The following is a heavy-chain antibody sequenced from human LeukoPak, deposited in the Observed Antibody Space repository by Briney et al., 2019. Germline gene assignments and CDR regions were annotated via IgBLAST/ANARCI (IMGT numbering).Heavy chain of an antibody. CDR1: GFTFSSYG. V-gene: IGHV3-33*01. CDR3: ARDGYSSGWYSLGYDYYYGMDV. Sequence: GGSLRLSCAASGFTFSSYGMHWVRQAPGEGLEWVAVIWYDGSNKYYADSVKGRFTISRDNSKNTLYLQMNSLRAEDTAVYYCARDGYSSGWYSLGYDYYYGMDVWGQGTTVTVSS. D-gene: IGHD6-19*01. J-gene: IGHJ6*02. CDR2: IWYDGSNK.